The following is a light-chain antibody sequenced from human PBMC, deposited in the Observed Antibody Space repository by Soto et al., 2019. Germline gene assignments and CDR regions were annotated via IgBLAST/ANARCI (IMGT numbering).Light chain of an antibody. V-gene: IGKV3-20*01. CDR3: QQYGSSPPIT. CDR1: QSVSSSY. CDR2: GAS. J-gene: IGKJ5*01. Sequence: SVLTQSPGPLSLSPGERANLSCRASQSVSSSYLAWYQQKPGQAPRLLIYGASSRATGIPDRFSGSGSGTDFTLTISRLEPEDFAVYYCQQYGSSPPITFGQGTRLEIK.